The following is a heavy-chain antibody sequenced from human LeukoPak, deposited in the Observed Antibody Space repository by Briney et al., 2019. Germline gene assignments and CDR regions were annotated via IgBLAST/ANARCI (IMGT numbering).Heavy chain of an antibody. D-gene: IGHD3-16*01. CDR1: GYTFTGYY. CDR3: ARKGVSDLYYFDS. J-gene: IGHJ4*02. Sequence: ASVKVSCKASGYTFTGYYMHWVRQAPGQGLEWMGWINPNSGGTNFAQKFQGWVTMTRDTSISTAYMDLSRLRSDDTAVYYCARKGVSDLYYFDSWGQGTLVTVSS. CDR2: INPNSGGT. V-gene: IGHV1-2*04.